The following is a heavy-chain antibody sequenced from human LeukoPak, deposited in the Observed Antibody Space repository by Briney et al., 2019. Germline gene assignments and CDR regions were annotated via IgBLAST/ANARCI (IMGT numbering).Heavy chain of an antibody. J-gene: IGHJ4*02. V-gene: IGHV4-34*01. CDR2: INHSGST. CDR1: GGSFSGYY. Sequence: SETLSLTCAVYGGSFSGYYWSWIRQPPGKGLEWIGEINHSGSTNYNPSLKSRVTISVDTSKNQFSLKLSSVTAADTAVYYCARGFYGSGSGFDYWGQRTLVTVSS. CDR3: ARGFYGSGSGFDY. D-gene: IGHD3-10*01.